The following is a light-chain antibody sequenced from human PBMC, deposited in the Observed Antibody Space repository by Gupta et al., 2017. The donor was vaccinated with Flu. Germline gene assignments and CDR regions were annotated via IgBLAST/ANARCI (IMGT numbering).Light chain of an antibody. CDR1: QDISNY. Sequence: DIQMTQSPSSLSASVGDRVTITCQASQDISNYLNWYQQKPGKAPKLLIYDASNLETGIPSRFSGSGSGTDFTFTISSLQPEDVATYYCQQYDTLPLTFGRGTKVEIK. CDR2: DAS. V-gene: IGKV1-33*01. CDR3: QQYDTLPLT. J-gene: IGKJ4*01.